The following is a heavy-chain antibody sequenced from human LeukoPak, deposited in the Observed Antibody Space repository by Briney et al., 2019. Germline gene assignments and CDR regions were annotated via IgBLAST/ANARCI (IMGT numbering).Heavy chain of an antibody. V-gene: IGHV3-21*01. CDR3: ARARGDSYYYDSSGYYFRY. CDR1: GFTFSSYS. Sequence: GGSLRLSCAASGFTFSSYSMNWVRQAPGKGLEWVSSISSSSSYIYYADSVKGRFTISRDNAKNSLYLQMNSLRAEDTAVYYCARARGDSYYYDSSGYYFRYWGQGTLVTVSS. CDR2: ISSSSSYI. J-gene: IGHJ4*02. D-gene: IGHD3-22*01.